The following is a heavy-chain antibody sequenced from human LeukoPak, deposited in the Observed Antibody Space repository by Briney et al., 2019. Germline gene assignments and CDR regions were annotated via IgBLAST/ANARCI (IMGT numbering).Heavy chain of an antibody. CDR2: IYHSGST. V-gene: IGHV4-38-2*02. Sequence: SETLSLTCTVSGYSISSGYYWGWIRQPPGKGLEWIGNIYHSGSTNYNPSLKSRVTISVDTSKNQFSLKLSSVTAADTAVYYCARYCSGGSCYSGYYFDYWGQGTLVTVSS. D-gene: IGHD2-15*01. CDR3: ARYCSGGSCYSGYYFDY. J-gene: IGHJ4*02. CDR1: GYSISSGYY.